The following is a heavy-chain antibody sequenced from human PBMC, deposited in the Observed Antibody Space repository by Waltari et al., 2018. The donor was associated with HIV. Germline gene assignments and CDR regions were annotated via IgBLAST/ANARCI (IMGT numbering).Heavy chain of an antibody. J-gene: IGHJ5*02. CDR2: IYWNDDK. D-gene: IGHD6-19*01. CDR3: AHRRLARPVAGTLYNCFDP. Sequence: QITLKESGPTLVKPTQTLTLTCTFSGFSPSTSGVGVGWIRQPPGKAPEWLALIYWNDDKRYTPSLKSRLTITKDASKNQVCLTMTNMDPVDTATYCCAHRRLARPVAGTLYNCFDPWARESWSPSPQ. CDR1: GFSPSTSGVG. V-gene: IGHV2-5*01.